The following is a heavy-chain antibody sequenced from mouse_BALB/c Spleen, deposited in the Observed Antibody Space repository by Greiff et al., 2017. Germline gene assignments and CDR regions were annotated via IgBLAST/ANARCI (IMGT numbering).Heavy chain of an antibody. D-gene: IGHD2-4*01. J-gene: IGHJ3*01. Sequence: DVMLVESGGGLVKPGGSLKLSCAASGFTFSDYYMYWVRQTPEKRLEWVATISDGGSYTYYPDSVKGRFTISRDNAKNNLYLQMSSLKSEDTAMYYCAREDDYDEGGFAYWGQGTLVTVSA. CDR3: AREDDYDEGGFAY. CDR1: GFTFSDYY. CDR2: ISDGGSYT. V-gene: IGHV5-4*02.